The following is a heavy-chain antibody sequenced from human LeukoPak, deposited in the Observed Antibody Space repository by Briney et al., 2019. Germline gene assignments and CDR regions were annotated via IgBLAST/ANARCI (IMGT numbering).Heavy chain of an antibody. CDR3: ARRGPRYYYGSGSYNP. V-gene: IGHV4-34*01. Sequence: KPSETLSLTCAVYGGSFSGYYWSWIRQPPGKGLEWIGEINHSGSTNYNPSLKSRVTISVDTSKNQFSLKLSSVTAADTAVYYCARRGPRYYYGSGSYNPWGQGTLVTVSS. J-gene: IGHJ5*02. CDR2: INHSGST. CDR1: GGSFSGYY. D-gene: IGHD3-10*01.